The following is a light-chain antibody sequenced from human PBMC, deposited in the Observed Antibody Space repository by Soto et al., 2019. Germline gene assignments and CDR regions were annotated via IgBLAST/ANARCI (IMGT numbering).Light chain of an antibody. CDR3: HQRQSWPRT. CDR1: QYVGTR. Sequence: EIVLKHSPSTLASSACEAAALSCRASQYVGTRLAWYQHKPGQAPRPLIYYTSNRATGIPARFSGSGSGTDFTLTINSLAPEDFAIYYCHQRQSWPRTFGQGTKVDIK. CDR2: YTS. J-gene: IGKJ1*01. V-gene: IGKV3-11*01.